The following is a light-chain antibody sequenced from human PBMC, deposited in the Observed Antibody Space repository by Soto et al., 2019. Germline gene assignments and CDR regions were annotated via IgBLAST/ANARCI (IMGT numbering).Light chain of an antibody. CDR2: DAS. J-gene: IGKJ3*01. CDR1: QSISSSY. Sequence: IVLTQSPGTLSLSPGDRATLSCRASQSISSSYLAWYQQRPGQAPRLLIYDASTRATGIPDRFSGRGSGTDFALTISRLEPEDFAVYYCQHYGSSLPITFGPGTKVDIK. CDR3: QHYGSSLPIT. V-gene: IGKV3-20*01.